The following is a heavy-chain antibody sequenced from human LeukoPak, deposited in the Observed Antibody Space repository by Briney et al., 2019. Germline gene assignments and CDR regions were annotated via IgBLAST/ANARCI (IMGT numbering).Heavy chain of an antibody. J-gene: IGHJ4*02. CDR3: AKSTGSTPTHTLDY. CDR2: IRYDGSNE. D-gene: IGHD2-21*01. Sequence: GGSLRLSCTPSAFTFSSYGMHWVREAPGKGLEWVAVIRYDGSNEYYADSVKGRFTISRDNSKNTLYLQMNSLRAEDTGVYYCAKSTGSTPTHTLDYWGQGTLVTVSS. CDR1: AFTFSSYG. V-gene: IGHV3-30*02.